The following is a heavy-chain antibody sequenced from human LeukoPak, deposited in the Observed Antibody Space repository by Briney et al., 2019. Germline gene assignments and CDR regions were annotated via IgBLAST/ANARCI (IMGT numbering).Heavy chain of an antibody. D-gene: IGHD4-17*01. V-gene: IGHV4-4*07. J-gene: IGHJ2*01. CDR2: IEISGHT. CDR1: CYFISSGYY. Sequence: SDTLSLICALSCYFISSGYYWSWIRQPAGTGVEWLGRIEISGHTNNNPSLTRRVSMSVDTSKNQFSLNLSSVTAADTAVYYCARDLLADYGDYVLNWYFDLWGRGTLVTVSA. CDR3: ARDLLADYGDYVLNWYFDL.